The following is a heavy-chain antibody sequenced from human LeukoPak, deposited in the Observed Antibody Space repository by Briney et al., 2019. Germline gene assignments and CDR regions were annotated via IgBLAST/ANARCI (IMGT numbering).Heavy chain of an antibody. V-gene: IGHV4-34*01. Sequence: SETLSLTCAVYGGSFSGYYWSWIRQPPGKGLEWIGEINHSGSTNYNPSLKSRVTISVDTSKNQFSLKLSSVTAADTAVYYCARGYDRAPTSGYYFDYWGQGTLVTVSS. CDR3: ARGYDRAPTSGYYFDY. J-gene: IGHJ4*02. D-gene: IGHD3-22*01. CDR1: GGSFSGYY. CDR2: INHSGST.